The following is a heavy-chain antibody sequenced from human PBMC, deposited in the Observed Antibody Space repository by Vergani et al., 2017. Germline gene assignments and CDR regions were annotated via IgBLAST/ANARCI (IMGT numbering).Heavy chain of an antibody. CDR3: ARGMTTETTDLDGFDI. J-gene: IGHJ3*02. CDR2: INIGGRT. Sequence: LVESGGGLVQPGGSLRLSCAASSFSVSSHYTTWVRQAPGKGLEWVSTINIGGRTSYADSVKGRLTLTRDDSKNTLHLQMNSLRPEDTAVYYCARGMTTETTDLDGFDIWGQGTVVSVSS. D-gene: IGHD4-17*01. CDR1: SFSVSSHY. V-gene: IGHV3-66*02.